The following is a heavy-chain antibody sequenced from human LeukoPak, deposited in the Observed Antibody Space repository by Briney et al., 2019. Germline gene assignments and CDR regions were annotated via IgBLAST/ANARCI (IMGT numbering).Heavy chain of an antibody. J-gene: IGHJ4*02. D-gene: IGHD3-16*01. CDR1: GFPFSAYW. Sequence: QLGGSLSLSCAASGFPFSAYWMHWVRQAPGKGLEWVSRINEDATTITYADSVKGRFIISRDNSKKSLYLQMNNLRAEDTAVYYCVRDLILVWTPGDDFDFWGQGTLVIVSS. V-gene: IGHV3-74*01. CDR2: INEDATTI. CDR3: VRDLILVWTPGDDFDF.